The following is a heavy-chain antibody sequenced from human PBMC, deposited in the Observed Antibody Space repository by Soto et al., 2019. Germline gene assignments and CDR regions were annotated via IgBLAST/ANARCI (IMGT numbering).Heavy chain of an antibody. V-gene: IGHV3-74*01. CDR2: INSDGSST. CDR1: GFICSSYD. J-gene: IGHJ6*02. CDR3: ARDEPLAVYGMDV. Sequence: LRLSCAASGFICSSYDMSWVRQAPGKGLVWVSRINSDGSSTSYADSVKGRFTISRDNAKNTLYLQMNSLRAEGTAVYYCARDEPLAVYGMDVWGQGTTVTVSS.